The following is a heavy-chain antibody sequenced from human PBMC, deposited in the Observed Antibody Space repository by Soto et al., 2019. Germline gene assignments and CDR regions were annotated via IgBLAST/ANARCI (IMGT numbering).Heavy chain of an antibody. D-gene: IGHD6-6*01. CDR1: GFTVSSNY. CDR3: ASDGGSSSGRYYYMDV. V-gene: IGHV3-66*01. CDR2: IYSGGST. Sequence: GGSLRLSCAASGFTVSSNYMSWVRQAPGKGLEWVSVIYSGGSTYYADSVKGRFTISRDNSKNTLYLQMNSLRAEDTAVYYCASDGGSSSGRYYYMDVWGKGTTVTVSS. J-gene: IGHJ6*03.